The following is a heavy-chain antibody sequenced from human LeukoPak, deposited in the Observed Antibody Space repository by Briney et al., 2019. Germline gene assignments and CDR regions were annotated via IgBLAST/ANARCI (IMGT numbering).Heavy chain of an antibody. D-gene: IGHD5-18*01. V-gene: IGHV4-34*01. J-gene: IGHJ4*02. CDR3: ARGRYRQLWSFGSSVFGY. Sequence: SETLSLTCAVYGGSFSGYYWSWIRQPPGKGLEWIGEINHSGSTNYNPSLKSRVTISVDTSKNQFSLKLSSVTAADTAVYYCARGRYRQLWSFGSSVFGYWGQGTLVTVSS. CDR1: GGSFSGYY. CDR2: INHSGST.